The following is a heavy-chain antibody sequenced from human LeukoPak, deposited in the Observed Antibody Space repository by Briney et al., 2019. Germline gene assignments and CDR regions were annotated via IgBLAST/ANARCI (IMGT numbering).Heavy chain of an antibody. D-gene: IGHD2-2*01. CDR1: GYTFADYY. CDR2: MNPNSGDT. V-gene: IGHV1-2*02. CDR3: AKDPFDQMLPENWFDP. J-gene: IGHJ5*02. Sequence: GASVKVSCKASGYTFADYYIHWVRQAPGQGLEWVGWMNPNSGDTNYARSFQGRVTMTRDTSISTAYMELSRLRFDDTAVYYCAKDPFDQMLPENWFDPWSQGTLVTVSS.